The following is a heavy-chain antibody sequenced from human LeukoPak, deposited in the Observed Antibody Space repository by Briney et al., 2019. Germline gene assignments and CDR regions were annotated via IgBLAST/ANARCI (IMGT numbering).Heavy chain of an antibody. D-gene: IGHD2-2*01. J-gene: IGHJ3*02. CDR2: INHSGST. V-gene: IGHV4-34*01. Sequence: SGTLSLTCAVYGGSFSGYYWSWIRQPPGKGLEWIGEINHSGSTNYNPSLKSRVTISVDTSKNQFSLKLSSVTAADTAVYYCARPGYCSSTSCYLEGAFDIWGQGTMVTVSS. CDR1: GGSFSGYY. CDR3: ARPGYCSSTSCYLEGAFDI.